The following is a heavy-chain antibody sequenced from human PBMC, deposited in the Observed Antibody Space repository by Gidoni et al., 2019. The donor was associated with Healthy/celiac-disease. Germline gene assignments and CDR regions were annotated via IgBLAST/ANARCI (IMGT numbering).Heavy chain of an antibody. D-gene: IGHD6-13*01. CDR3: ARQAYSSSWYVYYVMDV. J-gene: IGHJ6*02. CDR2: KDPGDSET. Sequence: EVQLVQSGAEVKKPGESLKISFKGSGYSFTSYWIGWVRQMPGKGLELMGIKDPGDSETRYRPSFQGQVTISADKSISTAYLQWSSLKASDTAMYYCARQAYSSSWYVYYVMDVWGQGTTVTVSS. CDR1: GYSFTSYW. V-gene: IGHV5-51*01.